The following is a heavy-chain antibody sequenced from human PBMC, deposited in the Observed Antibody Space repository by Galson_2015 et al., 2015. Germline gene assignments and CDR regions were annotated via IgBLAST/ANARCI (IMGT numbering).Heavy chain of an antibody. CDR1: GFTFRSYG. J-gene: IGHJ4*01. V-gene: IGHV3-30*18. D-gene: IGHD2-2*01. CDR2: ISYDGSNK. Sequence: SLRLSCAASGFTFRSYGMHWVRQAPGKGLEWVAVISYDGSNKYYADSVKSRFTISRDNSKNTLYLQMNSLRAEDTTVHYCENALPAKGPLVGYWGQGALVTVSS. CDR3: ENALPAKGPLVGY.